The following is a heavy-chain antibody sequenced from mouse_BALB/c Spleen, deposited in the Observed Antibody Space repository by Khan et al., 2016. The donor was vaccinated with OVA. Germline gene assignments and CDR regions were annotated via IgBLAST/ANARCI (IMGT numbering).Heavy chain of an antibody. CDR1: GYTFTDYS. V-gene: IGHV9-2-1*01. D-gene: IGHD2-14*01. CDR3: ARDRYEYVEY. J-gene: IGHJ2*01. Sequence: QIQLVQSGPELKKPGETVKISCKASGYTFTDYSMHWVKQAPGKGLKWMGWINTETGEPTYADDFKGRFSFSLETSASTAYLQINNLKNEDTATYSCARDRYEYVEYWGQGTTLTVSS. CDR2: INTETGEP.